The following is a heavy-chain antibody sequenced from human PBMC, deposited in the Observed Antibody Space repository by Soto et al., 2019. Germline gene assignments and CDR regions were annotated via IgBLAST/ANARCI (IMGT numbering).Heavy chain of an antibody. CDR2: IGPYNGNT. D-gene: IGHD2-15*01. J-gene: IGHJ2*01. CDR3: ARCYCTVGSCYTCWHFDL. Sequence: QAQLVQSGAEVKKPGASVKVSCQAGGYTFADYGISWVRQAPGQGLEWVGWIGPYNGNTKYAQNLQDRVTMTTDTSTNTGYMELRSLRSVDTALYYCARCYCTVGSCYTCWHFDLWGRGTLLTVSS. V-gene: IGHV1-18*01. CDR1: GYTFADYG.